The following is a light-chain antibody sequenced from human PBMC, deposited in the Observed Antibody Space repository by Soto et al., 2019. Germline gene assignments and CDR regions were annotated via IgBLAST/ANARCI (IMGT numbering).Light chain of an antibody. J-gene: IGLJ1*01. CDR2: ENN. CDR1: SSNIGNNY. CDR3: GTWDSSLSAGV. Sequence: HSVLTQPPSVSAAPGQKVTISCSGSSSNIGNNYVSWYQQLPGTAPKLLIYENNKRPSGIPDRFSGSKSGTSATLGITGLQTGDEADYYCGTWDSSLSAGVFGTGTKVTVL. V-gene: IGLV1-51*02.